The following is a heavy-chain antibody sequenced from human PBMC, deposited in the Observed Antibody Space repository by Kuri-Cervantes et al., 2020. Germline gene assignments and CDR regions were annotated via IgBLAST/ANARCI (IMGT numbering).Heavy chain of an antibody. Sequence: LSLTCAASGFTFSSYGMHWVRQAPGKGLEWVAVIWYDGSNKYYADSVKGRFTISRDNSKNTLYLQMNSLRAEDTAVYYCAKDPEARGSYSVGYFQHWGQGTLVTVSS. D-gene: IGHD1-26*01. V-gene: IGHV3-33*06. CDR1: GFTFSSYG. CDR2: IWYDGSNK. J-gene: IGHJ1*01. CDR3: AKDPEARGSYSVGYFQH.